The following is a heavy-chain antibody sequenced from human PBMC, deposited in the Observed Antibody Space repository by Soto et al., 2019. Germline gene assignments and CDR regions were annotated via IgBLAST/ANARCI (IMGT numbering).Heavy chain of an antibody. CDR2: ISYDGSNK. Sequence: PGGSLRFSCAASGFTFSSYAMHWVCQAPGKGLEWVAVISYDGSNKYYADSVKGRFTISRDSSKNTLYLQMNSLRAEDTAVYYCARDPLELNYFDYWGQGTLVTVSS. J-gene: IGHJ4*02. V-gene: IGHV3-30-3*01. D-gene: IGHD1-7*01. CDR1: GFTFSSYA. CDR3: ARDPLELNYFDY.